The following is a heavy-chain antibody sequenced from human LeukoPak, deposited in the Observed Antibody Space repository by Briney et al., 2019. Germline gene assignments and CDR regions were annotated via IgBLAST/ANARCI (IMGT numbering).Heavy chain of an antibody. D-gene: IGHD5-24*01. Sequence: PGGSLRLSCAASGCTFSTYSMNWVRQAPGRGLEWVSAISSSGTYIYYADSMRGRFTISRDNSKNSLYLQLNSLSAEDTAVYYCASSFPRRDDYISNYFDYWGQGTLVTVSS. V-gene: IGHV3-21*01. CDR3: ASSFPRRDDYISNYFDY. CDR2: ISSSGTYI. CDR1: GCTFSTYS. J-gene: IGHJ4*02.